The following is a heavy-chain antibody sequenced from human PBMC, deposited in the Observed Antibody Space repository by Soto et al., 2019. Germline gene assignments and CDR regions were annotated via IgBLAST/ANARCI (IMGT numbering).Heavy chain of an antibody. J-gene: IGHJ3*02. D-gene: IGHD1-26*01. Sequence: VKVSFKASGYTFTGYYMHLLLQAPGQGLEWMGWINPNSGGTNYAQKFQGRVTMTRDTSISTAYMELSRLRSDDTAVYYCARDKSGSYAFDIWGQGTMVTVSS. CDR3: ARDKSGSYAFDI. CDR1: GYTFTGYY. CDR2: INPNSGGT. V-gene: IGHV1-2*02.